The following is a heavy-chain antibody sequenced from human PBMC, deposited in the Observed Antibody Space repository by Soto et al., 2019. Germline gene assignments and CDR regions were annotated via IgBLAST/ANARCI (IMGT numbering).Heavy chain of an antibody. CDR1: GGSFSGYY. J-gene: IGHJ6*03. CDR2: INHSGST. D-gene: IGHD2-15*01. V-gene: IGHV4-34*01. CDR3: ARERRYCSGGSCPRYYYMDV. Sequence: SETLSLTCAVYGGSFSGYYWSWIRQPPGKGLEWIGEINHSGSTNYNPSLKSRVTISVDTSKNQFFLKLSSVTAADTAVYYCARERRYCSGGSCPRYYYMDVWGKGTTVTVSS.